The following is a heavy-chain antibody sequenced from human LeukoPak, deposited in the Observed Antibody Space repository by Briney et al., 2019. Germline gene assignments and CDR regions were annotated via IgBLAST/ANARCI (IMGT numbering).Heavy chain of an antibody. D-gene: IGHD3-3*01. J-gene: IGHJ5*02. CDR2: MNPNSGNT. V-gene: IGHV1-8*01. Sequence: ASVKVSCKASGYTFTSYDINWVRQATGQGLEWMGWMNPNSGNTGYVQKFQGRVTMTRNTSISTAYMELSSLRSEDTAVYYCARGRILEWLLPLNPWGQGTLVTVSS. CDR3: ARGRILEWLLPLNP. CDR1: GYTFTSYD.